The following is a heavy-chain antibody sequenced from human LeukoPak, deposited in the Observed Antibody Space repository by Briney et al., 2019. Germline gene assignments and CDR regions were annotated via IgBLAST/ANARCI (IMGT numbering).Heavy chain of an antibody. CDR2: IKEDGSEK. J-gene: IGHJ4*02. D-gene: IGHD2-2*01. Sequence: GGSLRLSCAASGFTFSSYWMSWVRQAPGKGLEWVANIKEDGSEKYYVDSVKGRFTISRDNAKNSLYLQMNSLRAEDTAVYYCARDPEDCSSTSCYTHYFDYWGQGTLVTVSS. V-gene: IGHV3-7*01. CDR3: ARDPEDCSSTSCYTHYFDY. CDR1: GFTFSSYW.